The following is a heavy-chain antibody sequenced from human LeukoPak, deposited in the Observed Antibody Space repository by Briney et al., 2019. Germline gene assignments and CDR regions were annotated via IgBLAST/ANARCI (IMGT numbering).Heavy chain of an antibody. CDR2: INTDGSST. J-gene: IGHJ3*02. CDR1: GFTFSSYG. D-gene: IGHD5-12*01. CDR3: ARDYLCAFDI. V-gene: IGHV3-74*01. Sequence: SGGSLRLSCAASGFTFSSYGMHWVRQGPGKGLVWVSRINTDGSSTSNADSVKGRFTISRDNAKNTLYLQMNSLRAEDTAAYYCARDYLCAFDIWGQGTMVTVSS.